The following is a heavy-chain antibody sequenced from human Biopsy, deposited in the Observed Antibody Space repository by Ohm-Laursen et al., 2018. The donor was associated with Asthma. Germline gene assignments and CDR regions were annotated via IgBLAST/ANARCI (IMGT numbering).Heavy chain of an antibody. Sequence: SLRLSCSASGFAVSRDHMFWVRQAPGKGLEWVSVIYSGGTSHTADSVTGRFTISRDNSKNSLHLEMNSLRDEDAAVYYCAREDGWCRGGRCVSWFDSWGQGTLVTVSS. CDR1: GFAVSRDH. CDR3: AREDGWCRGGRCVSWFDS. V-gene: IGHV3-66*01. J-gene: IGHJ5*01. D-gene: IGHD2-15*01. CDR2: IYSGGTS.